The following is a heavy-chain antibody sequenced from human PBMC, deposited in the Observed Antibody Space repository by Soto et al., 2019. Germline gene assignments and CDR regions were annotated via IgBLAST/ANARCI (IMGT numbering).Heavy chain of an antibody. J-gene: IGHJ5*01. CDR2: ISAYNGDA. CDR3: TIVDPPEYSGSLSGNWFDS. V-gene: IGHV1-18*01. D-gene: IGHD1-26*01. Sequence: QVQLVQSGAEVKKPGASVKVSCKASGYTFINYGITWVRQAPGQGLEWMGWISAYNGDANYAQNLQGRVTMTTDTSTSTAYMELRSLRSDDTAVYYCTIVDPPEYSGSLSGNWFDSWGQGTLVTVSS. CDR1: GYTFINYG.